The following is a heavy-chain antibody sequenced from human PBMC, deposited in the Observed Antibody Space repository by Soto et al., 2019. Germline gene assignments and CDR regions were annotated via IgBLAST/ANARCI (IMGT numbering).Heavy chain of an antibody. Sequence: GGSLRLSCAASGFTFSSYSMNWVRQAPGKGLEWVSSISSSSSYIYYADSVKGRFTISRDNAKNSLYLQMNSLRAEDTAVYYCATGGDYGDYGEYFQHWGQGNLVTVSS. CDR2: ISSSSSYI. J-gene: IGHJ1*01. CDR3: ATGGDYGDYGEYFQH. CDR1: GFTFSSYS. V-gene: IGHV3-21*01. D-gene: IGHD4-17*01.